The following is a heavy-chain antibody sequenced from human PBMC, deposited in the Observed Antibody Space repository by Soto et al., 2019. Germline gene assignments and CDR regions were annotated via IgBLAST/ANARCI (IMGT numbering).Heavy chain of an antibody. CDR3: IRDYGGVGSTAAFDI. J-gene: IGHJ3*02. V-gene: IGHV3-74*01. Sequence: EVQLVEAGGGLVQPGGSLRLSCAASGFTFSNYWMHWVRQVPGKGLVWVSRINSDGSGTSYADSVKGRFTISRDNAKNTVYLLMSSLRAEDTAVYYCIRDYGGVGSTAAFDIWGQGTMVIVSS. D-gene: IGHD1-26*01. CDR2: INSDGSGT. CDR1: GFTFSNYW.